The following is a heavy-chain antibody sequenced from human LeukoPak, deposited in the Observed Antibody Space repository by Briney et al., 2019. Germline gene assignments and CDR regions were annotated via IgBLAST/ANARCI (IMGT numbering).Heavy chain of an antibody. D-gene: IGHD5-18*01. CDR1: GYTFTGYY. V-gene: IGHV1-2*02. CDR3: ARVLVGYSYGYGYYFDY. CDR2: INPNSGGT. Sequence: ASVKVSCKASGYTFTGYYMHWVRQAPGQGLEWMGWINPNSGGTNYAQKFQGRVTMTRDTSTSTVYMELSSLRSEDTAVYYCARVLVGYSYGYGYYFDYWGQGTLVTVSS. J-gene: IGHJ4*02.